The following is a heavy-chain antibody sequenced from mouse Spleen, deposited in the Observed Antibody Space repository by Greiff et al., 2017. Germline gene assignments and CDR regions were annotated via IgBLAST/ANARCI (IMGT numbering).Heavy chain of an antibody. V-gene: IGHV1-64*01. CDR3: AREGFTTVDAMDY. CDR2: IHPNSGST. Sequence: QVQLKQPGAELVKPGASVKLSCKASGYTFTSYWMHWVKQRPGQGLEWIGMIHPNSGSTNYNEKFKSKATLTVDKSSSTAYMQLSSLTSEDSAVYYCAREGFTTVDAMDYWGQGTSVTVSS. J-gene: IGHJ4*01. D-gene: IGHD1-1*01. CDR1: GYTFTSYW.